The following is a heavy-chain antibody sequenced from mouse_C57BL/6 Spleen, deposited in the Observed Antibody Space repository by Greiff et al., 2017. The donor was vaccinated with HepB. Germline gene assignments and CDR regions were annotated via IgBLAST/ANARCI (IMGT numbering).Heavy chain of an antibody. CDR3: ARRDYGGGFAY. CDR1: GYAFTNYL. CDR2: INPGSGGT. J-gene: IGHJ3*01. D-gene: IGHD1-1*01. V-gene: IGHV1-54*01. Sequence: VQLVESGAELVRPGTSVKVSCKASGYAFTNYLIEWVKQRPGQGLEWIGVINPGSGGTNYNEKFKGKATLTADKSSSTAYMQLSSLTSEDSAVYFCARRDYGGGFAYWGQGTLVTVSA.